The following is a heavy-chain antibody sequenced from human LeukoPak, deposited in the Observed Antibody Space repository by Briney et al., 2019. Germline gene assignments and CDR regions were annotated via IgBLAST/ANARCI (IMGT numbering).Heavy chain of an antibody. CDR3: ASTPGVLRFLEWPGNLYY. J-gene: IGHJ4*02. Sequence: GASVKVSCKASGYTFTGYYIHWVRQAPGQGLEWMGWISPNSGGTNCAQKFQGRVTITTDESTSTAYMELSSLRSEDTAVYYCASTPGVLRFLEWPGNLYYWGQGTLVTVSS. CDR1: GYTFTGYY. CDR2: ISPNSGGT. D-gene: IGHD3-3*01. V-gene: IGHV1-2*02.